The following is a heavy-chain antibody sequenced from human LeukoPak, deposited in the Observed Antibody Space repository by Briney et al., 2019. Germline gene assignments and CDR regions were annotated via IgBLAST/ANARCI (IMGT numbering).Heavy chain of an antibody. CDR3: AKDDYWGRYFDY. CDR2: ISGSGGST. CDR1: GFTFSSYA. J-gene: IGHJ4*02. V-gene: IGHV3-23*01. Sequence: PGGSLRLSCAASGFTFSSYAMSWVRQAPGKGLEWVSAISGSGGSTYYADSVKGRFAISRDNSKNTLYLQMNSLRAEDTAVYYCAKDDYWGRYFDYWGQGTLVTVSS. D-gene: IGHD3-16*01.